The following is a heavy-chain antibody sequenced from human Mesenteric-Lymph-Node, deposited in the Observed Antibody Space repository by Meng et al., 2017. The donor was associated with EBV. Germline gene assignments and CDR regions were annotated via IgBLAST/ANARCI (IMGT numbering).Heavy chain of an antibody. Sequence: QVQVQQWGAGLLXXXXXLXLTXAXSGGSXXGYYWSWIRQPPGKGLEWIGEINHSGSTNYNPSLKSRVTISVDTSKNQFSLKLSSVTAADTAIYFCARHGLYDYADYADVRGVGKFDFWGRGTLVTVSS. CDR1: GGSXXGYY. CDR2: INHSGST. CDR3: ARHGLYDYADYADVRGVGKFDF. V-gene: IGHV4-34*01. J-gene: IGHJ4*02. D-gene: IGHD4-17*01.